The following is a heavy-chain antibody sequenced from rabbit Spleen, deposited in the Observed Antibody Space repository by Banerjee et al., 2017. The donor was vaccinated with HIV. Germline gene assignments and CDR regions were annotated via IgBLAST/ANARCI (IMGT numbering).Heavy chain of an antibody. CDR3: ARDLVAVIGWNFSL. CDR1: GFSFNSGYD. V-gene: IGHV1S40*01. CDR2: IDPVFGIT. D-gene: IGHD1-1*01. J-gene: IGHJ6*01. Sequence: QSLEESGGSLVKPGASLTLTCKASGFSFNSGYDMCWVRQAPGKGLEWIGYIDPVFGITYYANWVNGRFSISRENAQNTVFLQMTSLTAADTATYFCARDLVAVIGWNFSLWGPGTLVTVS.